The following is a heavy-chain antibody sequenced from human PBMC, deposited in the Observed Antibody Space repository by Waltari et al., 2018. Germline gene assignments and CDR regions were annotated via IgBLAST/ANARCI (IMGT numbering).Heavy chain of an antibody. CDR3: ARGGVLMVYARLNWFDP. J-gene: IGHJ5*02. V-gene: IGHV4-34*01. CDR2: INHSGST. CDR1: GGSFSGYY. D-gene: IGHD2-8*01. Sequence: QVQLQQWGAGLLKPSETLSLTCAVYGGSFSGYYWSWIRQPPGKGLEWIGEINHSGSTNYNPSLKSRVTISVDTSKNQFSLKLSSVTAADTAVYYCARGGVLMVYARLNWFDPWGQGTLVTVSS.